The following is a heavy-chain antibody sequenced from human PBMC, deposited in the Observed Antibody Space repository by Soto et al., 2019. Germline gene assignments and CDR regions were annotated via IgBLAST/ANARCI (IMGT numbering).Heavy chain of an antibody. CDR3: AKDAVRSNSVPEPIDY. V-gene: IGHV3-23*01. CDR2: ISGSGGST. D-gene: IGHD3-10*01. J-gene: IGHJ4*02. CDR1: GFTFSSYA. Sequence: GGSLRLSCAASGFTFSSYAMSWVRQAPGKGLEWVSAISGSGGSTYYADSVKGRFTISRDNSKNTLYLQMNSLRAEDTAVYYCAKDAVRSNSVPEPIDYWGQGTLVTVSS.